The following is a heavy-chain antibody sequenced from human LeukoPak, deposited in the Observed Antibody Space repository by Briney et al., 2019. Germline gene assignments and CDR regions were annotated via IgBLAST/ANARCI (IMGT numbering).Heavy chain of an antibody. CDR2: LNWNGGNK. D-gene: IGHD3-16*01. J-gene: IGHJ3*02. CDR1: GFTFSSYS. V-gene: IGHV3-20*04. Sequence: GGSLRLSCAASGFTFSSYSMNWVRQAPGKGLEWVSGLNWNGGNKNYGDSVKGRFTISRDNAKNSLYLQMNSLRAEGTALYYCARDGGSVAFDIWGQGTMVTVSS. CDR3: ARDGGSVAFDI.